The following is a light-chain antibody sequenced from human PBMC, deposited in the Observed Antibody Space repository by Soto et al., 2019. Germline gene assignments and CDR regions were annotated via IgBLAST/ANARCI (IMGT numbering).Light chain of an antibody. CDR1: SSDVGAYNF. CDR3: SSYPGSNNYV. Sequence: QSALTQPPSASGSPGQSVTISCTGSSSDVGAYNFVSWHQQHPGKAPKLMIYEVSKRPSGVPDRFSGSKSGNTASLTVSGLQAEDEADYSCSSYPGSNNYVFGNGTKLTVL. CDR2: EVS. J-gene: IGLJ1*01. V-gene: IGLV2-8*01.